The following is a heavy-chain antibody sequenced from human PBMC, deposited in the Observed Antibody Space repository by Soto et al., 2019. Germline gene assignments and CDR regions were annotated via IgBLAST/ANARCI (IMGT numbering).Heavy chain of an antibody. Sequence: QVQLVQSGAEVKKPGSSVKVSCKASGGTFSSYAISWVRQAPGQGLEWMGGIIPIFGTANYAQKFQGRVTITADESTSPAYMELSRLRSEDTAVYYCAKVKAPPAIVAIRPDAFDIWGQGTMVTVSS. J-gene: IGHJ3*02. D-gene: IGHD5-12*01. CDR1: GGTFSSYA. CDR2: IIPIFGTA. V-gene: IGHV1-69*12. CDR3: AKVKAPPAIVAIRPDAFDI.